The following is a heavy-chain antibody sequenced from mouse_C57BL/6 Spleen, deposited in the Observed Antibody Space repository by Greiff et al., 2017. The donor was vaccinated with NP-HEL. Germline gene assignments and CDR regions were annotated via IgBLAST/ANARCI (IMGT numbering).Heavy chain of an antibody. CDR1: GYSFTGYY. D-gene: IGHD1-1*01. J-gene: IGHJ3*01. Sequence: EVQLQQSGPELVKPGASVKISCKASGYSFTGYYMNWVKQSPEKSLEWIGEINPSTGGTTYNQKFKAKATLTVDKSSSTAYMQLKSLTSEDSAVYYCARDYYGSSYWFAYWGQGTLVTVSA. V-gene: IGHV1-42*01. CDR3: ARDYYGSSYWFAY. CDR2: INPSTGGT.